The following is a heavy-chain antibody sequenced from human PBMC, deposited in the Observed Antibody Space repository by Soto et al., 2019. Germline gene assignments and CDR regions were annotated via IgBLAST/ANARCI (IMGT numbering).Heavy chain of an antibody. J-gene: IGHJ4*02. D-gene: IGHD2-2*01. CDR1: GFTFSTHS. Sequence: EVQLVESGGGLVQPGGSLRLSCAASGFTFSTHSMNWVRQAPGKGLERISYITSSSVTMYADSVKGRFTISRDNAKNSLYLQMNSLRAEDTAVYFCVGEVAFQLIYWCQGTLVTVSS. CDR3: VGEVAFQLIY. V-gene: IGHV3-48*01. CDR2: ITSSSVTM.